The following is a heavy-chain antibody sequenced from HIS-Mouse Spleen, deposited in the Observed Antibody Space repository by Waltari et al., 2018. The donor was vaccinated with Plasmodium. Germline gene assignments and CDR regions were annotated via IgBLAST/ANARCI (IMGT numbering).Heavy chain of an antibody. V-gene: IGHV3-13*01. D-gene: IGHD3-10*01. Sequence: QRLSCAASGFTFSSYDMHWVRQATGKGLEWVSAIGTAGHTYYPGSVKGRFTISREKAKNSLYLQMNSLRAGDSAVYYCARGMVSEPDAFDIWGQGTMVTVSS. J-gene: IGHJ3*02. CDR3: ARGMVSEPDAFDI. CDR2: IGTAGHT. CDR1: GFTFSSYD.